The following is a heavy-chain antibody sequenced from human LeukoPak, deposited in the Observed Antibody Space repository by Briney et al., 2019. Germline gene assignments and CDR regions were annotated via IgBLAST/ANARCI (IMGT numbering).Heavy chain of an antibody. V-gene: IGHV4-39*01. D-gene: IGHD5-24*01. CDR3: ARSGRWLQLGEYYFDY. Sequence: SETLSLTCTVSGGSISSNSYYWGWIRQPPGKGLEWIGSIYYSGSTYYNPSLKSRVTISVDTSKNQFSLKLNSVTAADTAVYYCARSGRWLQLGEYYFDYWGQGTLVTVSS. J-gene: IGHJ4*02. CDR1: GGSISSNSYY. CDR2: IYYSGST.